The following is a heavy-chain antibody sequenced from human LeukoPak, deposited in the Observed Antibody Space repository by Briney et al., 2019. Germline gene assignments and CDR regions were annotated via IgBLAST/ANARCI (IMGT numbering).Heavy chain of an antibody. Sequence: GGSLRLSCAASGFTFSRYWMHWLRQAPGKGPVWVSRISTDGSSTSYADSVKGRFTISRDNGKNTLYLQLNSLRAEDTAVYYCASYLTSIPSGMDVWGQGTTVSVSS. D-gene: IGHD2/OR15-2a*01. J-gene: IGHJ6*02. CDR3: ASYLTSIPSGMDV. CDR1: GFTFSRYW. V-gene: IGHV3-74*01. CDR2: ISTDGSST.